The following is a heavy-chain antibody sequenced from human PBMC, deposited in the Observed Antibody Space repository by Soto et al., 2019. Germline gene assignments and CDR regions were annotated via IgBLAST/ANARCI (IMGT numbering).Heavy chain of an antibody. CDR3: AADIWGSSGALDYYYYGMDV. V-gene: IGHV1-58*01. D-gene: IGHD6-6*01. Sequence: SVKVSCKASGFTFTSSAVQWVRQARGQRLEWIGWIVAGSGNTNYAQKFQERVTITRDMSTSTAYMELSSLRSEDTAVYYCAADIWGSSGALDYYYYGMDVWGQGTTVTVSS. J-gene: IGHJ6*02. CDR1: GFTFTSSA. CDR2: IVAGSGNT.